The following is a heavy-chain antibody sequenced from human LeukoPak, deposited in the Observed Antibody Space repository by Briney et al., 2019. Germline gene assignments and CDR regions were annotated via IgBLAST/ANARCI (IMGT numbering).Heavy chain of an antibody. V-gene: IGHV5-51*01. CDR1: GYSFTTYW. CDR2: IYPGDSDT. J-gene: IGHJ1*01. Sequence: GESLKISCKGSGYSFTTYWIGWVRQMPGKGLEWMGIIYPGDSDTTYSPSFQGQVTISADKSISTAYLQWSSLKASDTAMYYCARQPYGPGTYLQYWGQGTLVIVSS. D-gene: IGHD3-10*01. CDR3: ARQPYGPGTYLQY.